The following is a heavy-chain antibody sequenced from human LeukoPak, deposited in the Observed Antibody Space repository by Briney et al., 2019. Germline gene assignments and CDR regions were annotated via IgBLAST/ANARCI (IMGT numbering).Heavy chain of an antibody. D-gene: IGHD1-20*01. J-gene: IGHJ4*02. CDR3: AREIPGMIGPTDY. CDR1: GYTFSGYY. Sequence: ASVKVSCKASGYTFSGYYVHWVRQAPGQGLEWMGWINPNSGDTNYAQKFQGRVTMTRDTSISTAYMELSRLTSADTAVYYCAREIPGMIGPTDYWGQGTLVTVSS. V-gene: IGHV1-2*02. CDR2: INPNSGDT.